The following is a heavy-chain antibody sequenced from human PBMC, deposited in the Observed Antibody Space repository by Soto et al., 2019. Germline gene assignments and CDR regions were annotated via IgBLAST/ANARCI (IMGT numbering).Heavy chain of an antibody. CDR3: ARGSNTAYYYDSSGYLPDC. V-gene: IGHV4-59*01. Sequence: PSETLSLTCTVSGGSISSYYWSWIRQPPGKGLEWIGYIYYSGSTNYNPSLKSRVTISVDTSKNQFSLKLSSVTAADTAVYYCARGSNTAYYYDSSGYLPDCWGQGTLVTVSS. CDR1: GGSISSYY. J-gene: IGHJ4*02. D-gene: IGHD3-22*01. CDR2: IYYSGST.